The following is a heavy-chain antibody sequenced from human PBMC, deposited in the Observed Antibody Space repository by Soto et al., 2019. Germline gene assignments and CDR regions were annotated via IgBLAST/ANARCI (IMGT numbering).Heavy chain of an antibody. Sequence: SETLSLTCTVSGGSISSGGYYWSWIRQHPGKGLEWIGYIYYSGSTYYNPSLKSRVTISVDTSKNQFSLKLSSVTAADTAVYYCARAQGYDFCCGRFDPWGQGTLVTVSS. CDR1: GGSISSGGYY. D-gene: IGHD3-3*01. J-gene: IGHJ5*02. CDR3: ARAQGYDFCCGRFDP. CDR2: IYYSGST. V-gene: IGHV4-31*03.